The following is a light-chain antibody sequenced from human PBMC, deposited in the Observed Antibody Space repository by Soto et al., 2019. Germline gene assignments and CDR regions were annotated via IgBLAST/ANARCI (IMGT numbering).Light chain of an antibody. V-gene: IGKV3-15*01. CDR2: DAS. Sequence: EIVMTQSPATLSVSPVEVANVYFISSHSVIIHLAWYQHKPGQAPRLLFYDASTRATGIPARFSGSGSGTEFTLTISSLQSEDFAVYYCQHYHGWPITFGQGTRREI. CDR3: QHYHGWPIT. J-gene: IGKJ5*01. CDR1: HSVIIH.